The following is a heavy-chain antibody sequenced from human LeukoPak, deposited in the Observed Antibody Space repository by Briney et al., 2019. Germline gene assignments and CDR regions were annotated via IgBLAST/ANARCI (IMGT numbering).Heavy chain of an antibody. D-gene: IGHD6-13*01. J-gene: IGHJ4*02. CDR3: ARDPVYGNEQQQYYLDY. CDR1: GFTFSNYG. V-gene: IGHV3-33*01. Sequence: GGSLRLSCAASGFTFSNYGMHWVRQAPGKGLEWVAIIWFDGSEKYYPDSVKGRFTISRDNSKNTLYLQMNSLRAEDTAVYYCARDPVYGNEQQQYYLDYWGQGTLVTVSS. CDR2: IWFDGSEK.